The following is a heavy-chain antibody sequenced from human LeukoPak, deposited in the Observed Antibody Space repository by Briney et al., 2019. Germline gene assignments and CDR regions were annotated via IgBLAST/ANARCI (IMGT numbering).Heavy chain of an antibody. J-gene: IGHJ1*01. CDR3: ARYYYDSSGDQDFQH. V-gene: IGHV4-34*01. CDR1: GGSFSGYY. D-gene: IGHD3-22*01. Sequence: PSETLSLTCAVYGGSFSGYYWSWIRQPPGKGLEWIGEINHSGSTNYNPSLKSRVTISVDTSKNQFSLKLSSVTAADTAVYYCARYYYDSSGDQDFQHWGQGTLVTVSS. CDR2: INHSGST.